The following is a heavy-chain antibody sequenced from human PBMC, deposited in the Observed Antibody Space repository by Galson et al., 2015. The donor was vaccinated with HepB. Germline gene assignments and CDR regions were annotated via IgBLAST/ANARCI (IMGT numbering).Heavy chain of an antibody. CDR2: ISGSGGST. V-gene: IGHV3-23*01. Sequence: SLRLSCAASGFTFSSYAMSWVRQAPGKGLEWVSAISGSGGSTYYADSVKGRFTISRDNPKNTLYLQMNSLRAEDTAVYYCAPSPRVVYGMDVWGQGTTVTVSS. J-gene: IGHJ6*02. CDR3: APSPRVVYGMDV. D-gene: IGHD2-15*01. CDR1: GFTFSSYA.